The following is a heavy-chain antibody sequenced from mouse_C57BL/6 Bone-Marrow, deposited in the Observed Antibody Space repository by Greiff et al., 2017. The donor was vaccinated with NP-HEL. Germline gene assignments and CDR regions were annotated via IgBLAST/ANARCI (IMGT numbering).Heavy chain of an antibody. Sequence: EVKLMESGPGLVKPSQSLSLTCSVTGYSITSGYYWNWIRQFPGNKLEWMGYISYDGSNNYNPSLKNRISITRDTSKNQFFLKLNSVTTEDTATYYCARGSYGPYWYFDVWGTGTTVTVSS. CDR3: ARGSYGPYWYFDV. D-gene: IGHD1-1*01. CDR2: ISYDGSN. J-gene: IGHJ1*03. V-gene: IGHV3-6*01. CDR1: GYSITSGYY.